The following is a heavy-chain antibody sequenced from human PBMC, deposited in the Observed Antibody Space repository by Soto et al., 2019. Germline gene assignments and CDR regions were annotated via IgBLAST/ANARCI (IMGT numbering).Heavy chain of an antibody. CDR3: ARHDGDYNGGY. D-gene: IGHD4-17*01. CDR2: IIPILGIA. J-gene: IGHJ4*02. CDR1: GGTFSSYT. V-gene: IGHV1-69*02. Sequence: QVQLVQSGAEVKKPGSSVKVSCKASGGTFSSYTINWVRQAPGQGLEWMGRIIPILGIANYAQKFQGRVTITADKYTSTAYMELSSLRSEDTAVYYCARHDGDYNGGYWGQGTLVTGSS.